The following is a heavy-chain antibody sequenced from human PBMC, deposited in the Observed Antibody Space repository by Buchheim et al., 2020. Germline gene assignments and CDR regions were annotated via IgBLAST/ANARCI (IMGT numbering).Heavy chain of an antibody. CDR2: IFTDGTT. D-gene: IGHD2/OR15-2a*01. V-gene: IGHV3-66*01. Sequence: DVQLVESGGGLVQPGGSLRLSCSASGFTFSTSYMGWVRQAPGKRLEWVSVIFTDGTTQSADSVRGRFTISRDNSKNTVYLQMNSLRAEDTAVYVCTRDSTSPARAGYWGQGTL. CDR3: TRDSTSPARAGY. CDR1: GFTFSTSY. J-gene: IGHJ4*02.